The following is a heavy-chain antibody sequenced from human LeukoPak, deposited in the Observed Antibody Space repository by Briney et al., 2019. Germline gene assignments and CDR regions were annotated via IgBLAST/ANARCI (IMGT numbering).Heavy chain of an antibody. CDR3: ARGPPKDFGSGSSWFDP. D-gene: IGHD3-10*01. V-gene: IGHV1-8*01. J-gene: IGHJ5*02. Sequence: GASVKVSCKASGYTFTSYDTNWLRQATGQGLEWMGWMNPNSGNTAYAQKFRGRVTMTRNTSITTAYMVLSSLTSEDTAVYYCARGPPKDFGSGSSWFDPWGQGALVTVSS. CDR2: MNPNSGNT. CDR1: GYTFTSYD.